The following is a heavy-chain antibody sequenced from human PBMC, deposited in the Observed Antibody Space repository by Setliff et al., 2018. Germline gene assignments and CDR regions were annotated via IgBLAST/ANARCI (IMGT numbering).Heavy chain of an antibody. CDR3: ARDVFPYHYEGAFDI. D-gene: IGHD3-22*01. Sequence: ASVKVSCKASGYTFTSHYMHWVRQAPGLGLEWMGTINPSSGRTSYAQKVQGRVTMTRDTSTSTVYMDMSSLRSEDTAVYYCARDVFPYHYEGAFDIWGQGTMFTVSS. CDR1: GYTFTSHY. V-gene: IGHV1-46*01. J-gene: IGHJ3*02. CDR2: INPSSGRT.